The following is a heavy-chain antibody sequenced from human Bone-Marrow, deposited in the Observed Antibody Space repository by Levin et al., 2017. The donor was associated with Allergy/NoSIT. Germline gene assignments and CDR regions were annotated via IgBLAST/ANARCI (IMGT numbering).Heavy chain of an antibody. D-gene: IGHD6-19*01. Sequence: GGSLRLSCAASGLSFSSYAMSWVRQAPGKGLEWVTAISGGGDKTYYAASVKGRFTISRDNSKNTLSLEMNSLRVEDTAVYYCARDWGVEVAGISYYFDDWGQGTLVTVSS. CDR3: ARDWGVEVAGISYYFDD. V-gene: IGHV3-23*01. J-gene: IGHJ4*02. CDR2: ISGGGDKT. CDR1: GLSFSSYA.